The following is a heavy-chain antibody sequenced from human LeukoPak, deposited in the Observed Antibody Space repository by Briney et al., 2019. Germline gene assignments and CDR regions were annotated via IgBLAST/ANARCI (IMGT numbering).Heavy chain of an antibody. CDR1: GYTFTSYG. D-gene: IGHD6-19*01. V-gene: IGHV1-18*01. CDR3: ARGQEWVAVAGTGEDY. Sequence: GASVKVSCNASGYTFTSYGISWVRQAPGQGLEWMGWISAYNGNTNYAQKLQGRVTMTTDTSTSTAYMELRSLRSDDTAVYYCARGQEWVAVAGTGEDYWGQGTLVTVSS. CDR2: ISAYNGNT. J-gene: IGHJ4*02.